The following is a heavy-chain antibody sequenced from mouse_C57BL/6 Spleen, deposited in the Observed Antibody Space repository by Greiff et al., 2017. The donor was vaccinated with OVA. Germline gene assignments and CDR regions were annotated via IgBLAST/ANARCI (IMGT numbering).Heavy chain of an antibody. D-gene: IGHD2-3*01. Sequence: QVQLQQPGAELVRPGTSVKLSCKASGYTFTSYWMHWVKQRPGQGLEWIGVIDPSDSYTNYNPKFKGNATLTVDTSSSTAYMQLSSLTSEDSAVYYCARSAFYYGYLPWYFDVWGTGTTVTVSS. J-gene: IGHJ1*03. CDR2: IDPSDSYT. CDR3: ARSAFYYGYLPWYFDV. CDR1: GYTFTSYW. V-gene: IGHV1-59*01.